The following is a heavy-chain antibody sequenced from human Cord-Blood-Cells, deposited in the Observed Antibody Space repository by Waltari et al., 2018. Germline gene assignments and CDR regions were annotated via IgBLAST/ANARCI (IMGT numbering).Heavy chain of an antibody. CDR1: GFTVSSNY. D-gene: IGHD7-27*01. V-gene: IGHV3-53*01. CDR2: IYSGGST. Sequence: EVQLVESGGGLIQPGGSLRLSCAASGFTVSSNYMSWVRQAPGKGLEWVSVIYSGGSTYYADSVKDRFTISRDNSKNTLYLQMNSLRAEDTAVYYCARGGNWGTGYFDLWGRGTLVTVSS. CDR3: ARGGNWGTGYFDL. J-gene: IGHJ2*01.